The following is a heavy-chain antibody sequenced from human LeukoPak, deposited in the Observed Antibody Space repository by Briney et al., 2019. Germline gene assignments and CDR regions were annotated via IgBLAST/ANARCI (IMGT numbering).Heavy chain of an antibody. V-gene: IGHV1-69*13. CDR2: IIPIFGTA. Sequence: GASVKVSCKASGGTFISYAISWVRQAPGQGLEWMGGIIPIFGTANYAQKFQGRVTITADESTSTAYMELSSLRSEDTAVYYCASDDGYNYDGKGSATGPYYFDYWGQGTLVTVSS. D-gene: IGHD5-24*01. CDR3: ASDDGYNYDGKGSATGPYYFDY. J-gene: IGHJ4*02. CDR1: GGTFISYA.